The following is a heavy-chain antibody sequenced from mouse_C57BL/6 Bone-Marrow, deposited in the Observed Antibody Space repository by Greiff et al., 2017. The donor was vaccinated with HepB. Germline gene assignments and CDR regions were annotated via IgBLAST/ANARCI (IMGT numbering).Heavy chain of an antibody. CDR1: GYAFSSSW. D-gene: IGHD1-1*01. J-gene: IGHJ2*01. V-gene: IGHV1-82*01. CDR2: IYPGDGDT. Sequence: QVQLKESGPELVKPGASVKISCKASGYAFSSSWMNWVKQRPGKGLEWIGRIYPGDGDTNYNGKFKGKATLTADKSSSTAYMQLSSLTSEDSAVYFCARHYEGYWGQGTTLTVSS. CDR3: ARHYEGY.